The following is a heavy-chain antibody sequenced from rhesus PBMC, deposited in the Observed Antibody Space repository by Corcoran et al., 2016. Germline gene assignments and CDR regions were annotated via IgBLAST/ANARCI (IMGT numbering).Heavy chain of an antibody. CDR2: IYGSGSST. D-gene: IGHD2-21*01. V-gene: IGHV4-169*01. CDR1: GGSISSSY. Sequence: QLQLQESGPGLVKPSETLSVTCAVSGGSISSSYWSWIRPAPGKGLEWIGYIYGSGSSTNYNPSLKMRVTLSVDTSKNQLSLKLSSVTTADTAVYYCARVRVGVFGLDSWGQGVVVTVSS. J-gene: IGHJ6*01. CDR3: ARVRVGVFGLDS.